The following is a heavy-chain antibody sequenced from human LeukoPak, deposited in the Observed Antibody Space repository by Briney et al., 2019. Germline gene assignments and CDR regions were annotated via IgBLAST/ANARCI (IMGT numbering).Heavy chain of an antibody. D-gene: IGHD1-26*01. J-gene: IGHJ5*02. CDR3: KRDSVTYNWFDP. CDR2: IDKKDKGYATAT. CDR1: GFTFRGSA. V-gene: IGHV3-73*01. Sequence: PGRSLKLSCAVWGFTFRGSAIHWVRQSSAKGLEWVGQIDKKDKGYATATAYAASVKGRFTISRDDSINTAYLQMKSLKTEDTALYYCKRDSVTYNWFDPWGQGTLVTVSS.